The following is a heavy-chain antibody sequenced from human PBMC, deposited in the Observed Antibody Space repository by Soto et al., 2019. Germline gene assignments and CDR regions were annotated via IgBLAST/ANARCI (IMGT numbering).Heavy chain of an antibody. V-gene: IGHV3-30-3*01. D-gene: IGHD3-3*01. J-gene: IGHJ6*02. CDR1: GFTFTSYA. Sequence: QVQLVESGGGVVQPGRSLRLSCAASGFTFTSYAMHWVRQAPGKGLEWVAVISNDGSNYYYADSVRGLFTISTDNTKNTLFLQMSSLRGGESGVYYCARGTTLAIFDYGMDVWGQGTTVTVSS. CDR3: ARGTTLAIFDYGMDV. CDR2: ISNDGSNY.